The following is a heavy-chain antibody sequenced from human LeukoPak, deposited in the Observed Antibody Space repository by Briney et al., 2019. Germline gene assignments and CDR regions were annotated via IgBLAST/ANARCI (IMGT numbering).Heavy chain of an antibody. D-gene: IGHD2-2*01. CDR1: GFTFSDYY. CDR3: ASDDCSSTSCPYYYYGMDV. CDR2: ISSSGSTI. V-gene: IGHV3-11*01. J-gene: IGHJ6*02. Sequence: PGGSLRLPCAASGFTFSDYYMSWIRQAPGKGLEWVSYISSSGSTIYYADSVKGRFTISRDNAKNSLYLQMNSLRAEDTAVYYCASDDCSSTSCPYYYYGMDVWGQGTTVTVSS.